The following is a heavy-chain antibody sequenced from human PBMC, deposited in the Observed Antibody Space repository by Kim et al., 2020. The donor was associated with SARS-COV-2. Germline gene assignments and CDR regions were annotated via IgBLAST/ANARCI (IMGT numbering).Heavy chain of an antibody. J-gene: IGHJ4*02. V-gene: IGHV3-21*01. CDR3: ARVPIVVKTPHPLNHDY. D-gene: IGHD3-22*01. CDR2: ISSSSSYI. CDR1: GFTFSSYS. Sequence: GGSLRLSCAASGFTFSSYSMNWVRQAPGKGLEWVSSISSSSSYIYYADSVKGRFTISRDNAKNSLYLQMNSLRAEDTAVYYCARVPIVVKTPHPLNHDYWGQGTLVTVSS.